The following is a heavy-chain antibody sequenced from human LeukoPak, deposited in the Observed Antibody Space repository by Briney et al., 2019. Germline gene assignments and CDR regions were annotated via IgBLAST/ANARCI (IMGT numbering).Heavy chain of an antibody. CDR1: GYTFTGYY. Sequence: ASVKVSCKASGYTFTGYYMHWVRQAPGQGLEWMGWINPNSGGTNYAQKFQGRVTMTRDTSISTAYMEPSRLRSDDTAVYYCARDRVTIFGVAKYYFDYWGQGTLVTVSS. CDR2: INPNSGGT. CDR3: ARDRVTIFGVAKYYFDY. J-gene: IGHJ4*02. D-gene: IGHD3-3*01. V-gene: IGHV1-2*02.